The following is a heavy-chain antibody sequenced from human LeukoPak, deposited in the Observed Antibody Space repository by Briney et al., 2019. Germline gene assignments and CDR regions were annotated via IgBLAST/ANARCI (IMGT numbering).Heavy chain of an antibody. Sequence: GGSLRLSCAASGFTFSSYSMNWVRQAPGKGLEWVSSISSSSSHIYYADSVKGRFTISRDNAKNSLYLQMNSLRAEDTAVYYCARSSITGFDYWGQGTLVTVSS. CDR3: ARSSITGFDY. CDR2: ISSSSSHI. CDR1: GFTFSSYS. V-gene: IGHV3-21*01. D-gene: IGHD1-14*01. J-gene: IGHJ4*02.